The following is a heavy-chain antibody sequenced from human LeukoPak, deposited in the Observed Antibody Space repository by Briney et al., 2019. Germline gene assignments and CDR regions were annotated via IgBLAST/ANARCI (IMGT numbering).Heavy chain of an antibody. V-gene: IGHV3-48*04. J-gene: IGHJ4*02. D-gene: IGHD2-2*02. CDR3: ARVRYCSSTSCDNYFDY. CDR1: GFTFSSYS. Sequence: PGGSLRLSCAASGFTFSSYSMNWVRQAPGKGLEWVSYISSSSSTIYYADSVKGRFTISRDNAKNSLYLQMNSLRAEDTAVYYCARVRYCSSTSCDNYFDYWGQETLVTVSS. CDR2: ISSSSSTI.